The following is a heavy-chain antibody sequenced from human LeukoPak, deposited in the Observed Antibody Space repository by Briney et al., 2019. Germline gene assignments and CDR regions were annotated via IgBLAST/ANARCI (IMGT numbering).Heavy chain of an antibody. J-gene: IGHJ6*03. CDR1: GYTLTELS. V-gene: IGHV1-24*01. D-gene: IGHD3-10*01. CDR3: ATKGQGMDYYYYYYMDV. CDR2: FDPEDGET. Sequence: ASVKVSCKVSGYTLTELSMHWVRQAPGKGLEWMGGFDPEDGETIYAQKFQGRVTMTEDTSTDTAYMELSSLRSEDTAVYYCATKGQGMDYYYYYYMDVWGKGTTVTVSS.